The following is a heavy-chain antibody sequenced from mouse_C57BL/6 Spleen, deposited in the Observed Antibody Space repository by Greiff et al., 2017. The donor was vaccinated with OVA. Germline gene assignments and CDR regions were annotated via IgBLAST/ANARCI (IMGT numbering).Heavy chain of an antibody. D-gene: IGHD1-1*01. Sequence: EVKLVESGGGLVKPGGSLKLSCAASGFTFSSYAMSWVRQTPDKRLEWVATISDGGSYTYYPDNVKGRFTISRDNAKNNLYLQMSHLKSEDTAMYYCARESGSSSWFAYWGQGTLVTVSA. V-gene: IGHV5-4*01. CDR1: GFTFSSYA. CDR2: ISDGGSYT. CDR3: ARESGSSSWFAY. J-gene: IGHJ3*01.